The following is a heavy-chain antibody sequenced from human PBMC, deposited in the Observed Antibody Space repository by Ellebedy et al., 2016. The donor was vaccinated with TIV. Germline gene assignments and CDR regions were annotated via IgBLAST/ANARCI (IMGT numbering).Heavy chain of an antibody. CDR3: ARGGNYYDSSDYYFDY. D-gene: IGHD3-22*01. Sequence: GESLKISCEASGFTFSSYSMNWVRQAPGKGLEWVSYISNGDTIYYADSVKGRFTISRDNAKNSLYLQMNSLRDEDTAVYYCARGGNYYDSSDYYFDYWGQGTLVTVSS. J-gene: IGHJ4*02. CDR2: ISNGDTI. V-gene: IGHV3-48*02. CDR1: GFTFSSYS.